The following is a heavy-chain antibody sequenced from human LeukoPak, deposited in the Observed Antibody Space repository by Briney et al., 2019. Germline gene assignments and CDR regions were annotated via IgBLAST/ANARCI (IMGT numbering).Heavy chain of an antibody. D-gene: IGHD1-1*01. V-gene: IGHV4-59*01. CDR3: ARSKTGTTIYAFDI. CDR2: TYNSGTT. Sequence: SETLSLTCTVSGGSISGYYWSWIRQPPGKGLEWIGYTYNSGTTNYNSPLKSRVTISVDTSKNQFSLKLSSVTAADTAMYYCARSKTGTTIYAFDIGGQGTMVTVSS. J-gene: IGHJ3*02. CDR1: GGSISGYY.